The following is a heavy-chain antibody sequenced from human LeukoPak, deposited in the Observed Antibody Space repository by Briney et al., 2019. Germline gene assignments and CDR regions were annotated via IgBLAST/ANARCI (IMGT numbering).Heavy chain of an antibody. D-gene: IGHD3-16*02. J-gene: IGHJ5*02. CDR1: GGSISSDNYY. CDR2: IYYSGTT. CDR3: ARALGMITFGGVIVNSWFDP. V-gene: IGHV4-39*01. Sequence: PSETLSLTCTVSGGSISSDNYYRGWIRQPPGKGLEWIGSIYYSGTTYYNPSLKSRVTISVDTSKNQFSLKLSSVTAADTAVYYCARALGMITFGGVIVNSWFDPWGQGTLVTVSS.